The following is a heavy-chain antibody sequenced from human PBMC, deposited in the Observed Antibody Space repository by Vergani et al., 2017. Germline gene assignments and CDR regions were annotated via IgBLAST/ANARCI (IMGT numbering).Heavy chain of an antibody. CDR1: GGTFSSYA. CDR2: IIPILGIA. Sequence: QVQLVQSGAEVKKPGSSVKVSCKASGGTFSSYAISWLRQAPGQGLEWMGRIIPILGIANYAQKFQGRVTITADKSTSTAYMELSSLRSEDTAVYYCARVDYDILTGYYKAGYYFDYWGQGTLVTVSS. D-gene: IGHD3-9*01. J-gene: IGHJ4*02. V-gene: IGHV1-69*04. CDR3: ARVDYDILTGYYKAGYYFDY.